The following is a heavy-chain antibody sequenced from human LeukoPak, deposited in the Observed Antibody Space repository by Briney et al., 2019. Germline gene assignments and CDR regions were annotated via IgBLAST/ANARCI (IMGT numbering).Heavy chain of an antibody. Sequence: GRSLRLSCAASGFTFSSYGLHWVRQAPGKGLEWVAVISYDGSKKYYTDSVKGRLTISRDNSKNTLFLQMNNLRADDTAVYYCAKGLQTGGWEGWGEGTLVTVCS. CDR1: GFTFSSYG. CDR2: ISYDGSKK. V-gene: IGHV3-30*18. D-gene: IGHD1-26*01. J-gene: IGHJ4*02. CDR3: AKGLQTGGWEG.